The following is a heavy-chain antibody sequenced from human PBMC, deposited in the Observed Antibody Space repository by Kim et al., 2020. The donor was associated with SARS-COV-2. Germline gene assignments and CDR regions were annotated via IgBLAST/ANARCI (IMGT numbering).Heavy chain of an antibody. CDR1: GYSISSGYY. D-gene: IGHD6-13*01. Sequence: SETLSLTCTVSGYSISSGYYWGWIRQPPGKGLEWIGSIYHSGSTYYNPSLKSRVTISVDTSKNQFSLKLSSVTAADTAVYYCARYIAAAGKHYFDYWGQGTLVTVSS. CDR3: ARYIAAAGKHYFDY. V-gene: IGHV4-38-2*02. J-gene: IGHJ4*02. CDR2: IYHSGST.